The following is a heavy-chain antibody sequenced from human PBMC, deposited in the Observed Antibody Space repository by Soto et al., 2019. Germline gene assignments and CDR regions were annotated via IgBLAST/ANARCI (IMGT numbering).Heavy chain of an antibody. CDR1: GDSISRYF. CDR3: ARPTSGSGKGSGLDP. Sequence: QVQLQESGPGLVRPSETLSLSCTVSGDSISRYFWSWIRQSPGKGLEWVGSFYYSGATDYTPSLKSRVTISVDTSKNQLSLRLTSVTAADTAVYYCARPTSGSGKGSGLDPWGQGTLVTVSS. V-gene: IGHV4-59*08. J-gene: IGHJ5*02. CDR2: FYYSGAT. D-gene: IGHD3-10*01.